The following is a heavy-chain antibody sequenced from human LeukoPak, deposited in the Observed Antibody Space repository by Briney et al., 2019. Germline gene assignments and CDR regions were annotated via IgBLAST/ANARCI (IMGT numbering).Heavy chain of an antibody. D-gene: IGHD3-9*01. CDR1: GGSISSGDYY. Sequence: SETLSLTCTVSGGSISSGDYYWSWIRQPPGKGLEWIGYIYYSGSTYYNPSLKSRVTISVDTSKNQFSLKLSFVTAADTAVYYCARDRYFDWLLDYWGQGTLVTVSS. J-gene: IGHJ4*02. CDR2: IYYSGST. V-gene: IGHV4-30-4*01. CDR3: ARDRYFDWLLDY.